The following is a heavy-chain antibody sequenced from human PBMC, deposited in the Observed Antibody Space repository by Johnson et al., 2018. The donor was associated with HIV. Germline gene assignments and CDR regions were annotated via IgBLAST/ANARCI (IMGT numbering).Heavy chain of an antibody. V-gene: IGHV3-66*01. Sequence: MQLVESRGGLVQPGGSLRLSCAASGFTVSSNYMSWVRQAPGKGLEWVSVIYSGGSTYYADSVKGRFTISRDNSKNTLFLQMNSLRAEDTAVYYCARDQSNGWNRGAFDIWGQGTVVTVSS. CDR2: IYSGGST. CDR3: ARDQSNGWNRGAFDI. D-gene: IGHD6-19*01. J-gene: IGHJ3*02. CDR1: GFTVSSNY.